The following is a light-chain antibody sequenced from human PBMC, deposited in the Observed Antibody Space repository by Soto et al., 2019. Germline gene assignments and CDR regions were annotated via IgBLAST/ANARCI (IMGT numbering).Light chain of an antibody. CDR3: SVVYSDDWV. Sequence: QAVVTQEPSLTVSPGGTVTLTCGSSTGGVTGSHYPYWFQQKAGQAPRTLIYDTYNKQSWTPARFSGSLLGGKAALTLSGAQTEDEDDYYCSVVYSDDWVLGGGTQMT. CDR2: DTY. J-gene: IGLJ3*02. V-gene: IGLV7-46*01. CDR1: TGGVTGSHY.